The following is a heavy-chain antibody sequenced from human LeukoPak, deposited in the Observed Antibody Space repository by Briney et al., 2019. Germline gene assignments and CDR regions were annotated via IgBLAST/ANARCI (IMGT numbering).Heavy chain of an antibody. CDR2: ISESGGNT. CDR3: VKAGGDWTYYFDY. V-gene: IGHV3-23*01. Sequence: PGGSLRLSCAASGFTFSRYAMSWVRRAPGKGLEWVSGISESGGNTYYADSVKGRFTNSRDNSKNTLYLQMNSLRAEDTAVYYCVKAGGDWTYYFDYWGQGTLVTVSS. CDR1: GFTFSRYA. D-gene: IGHD2-21*02. J-gene: IGHJ4*02.